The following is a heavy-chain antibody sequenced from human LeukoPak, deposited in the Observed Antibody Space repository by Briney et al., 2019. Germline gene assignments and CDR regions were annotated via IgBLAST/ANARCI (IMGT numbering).Heavy chain of an antibody. D-gene: IGHD5-24*01. CDR3: ARNRVGFHYADAFDL. CDR2: VHYDGSEK. Sequence: PGGSLRLSCAASGFSLINSDMHWVRRAPGKGLEWVAFVHYDGSEKHYADSLKGRFTISRDNSKNTLYLQMNSLRGEDTAVYYCARNRVGFHYADAFDLWGQGTMVTVSS. J-gene: IGHJ3*01. CDR1: GFSLINSD. V-gene: IGHV3-30*02.